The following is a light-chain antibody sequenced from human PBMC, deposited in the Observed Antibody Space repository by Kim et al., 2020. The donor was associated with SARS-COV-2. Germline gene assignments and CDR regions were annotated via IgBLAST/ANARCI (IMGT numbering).Light chain of an antibody. CDR1: QSISNY. Sequence: ASVGDRVTITCRASQSISNYLDWYQQKPGKPPNLLIYAASTLQSGVPSRFSGSGSGTDFTLTISSLQPEDVATYYCQKYNSTPRTFGQGTKVEIK. CDR2: AAS. CDR3: QKYNSTPRT. J-gene: IGKJ1*01. V-gene: IGKV1-27*01.